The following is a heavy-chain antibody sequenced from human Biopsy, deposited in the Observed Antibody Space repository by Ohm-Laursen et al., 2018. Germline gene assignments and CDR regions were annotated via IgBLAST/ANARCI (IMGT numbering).Heavy chain of an antibody. CDR3: ARDDAVTVIRGLYY. CDR1: GGSISSYY. CDR2: IYYSGTT. V-gene: IGHV4-59*01. Sequence: TLSLTCTVSGGSISSYYWNWIRQPPGKGLEWIGYIYYSGTTDYSPSLKSRVTISIDKSKNQFFLKLSSVTAEDTAVYYWARDDAVTVIRGLYYWGQGALVTVSS. D-gene: IGHD2-21*02. J-gene: IGHJ4*02.